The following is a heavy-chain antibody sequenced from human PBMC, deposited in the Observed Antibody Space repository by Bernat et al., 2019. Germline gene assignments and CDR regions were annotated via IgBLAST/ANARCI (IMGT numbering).Heavy chain of an antibody. CDR2: IWYAGSNK. CDR3: VRQDLVTTLASFDY. J-gene: IGHJ4*02. V-gene: IGHV3-33*01. D-gene: IGHD4-11*01. CDR1: GFTFSNYG. Sequence: QVQLVESGGGVVQPGRSLRLSCAAYGFTFSNYGMHWVRQAPGKGLEWVAVIWYAGSNKYYADSVKGRFTISRDNSKNTLYLQMNSLRAEDTAVYYCVRQDLVTTLASFDYWGQGTLVTVSS.